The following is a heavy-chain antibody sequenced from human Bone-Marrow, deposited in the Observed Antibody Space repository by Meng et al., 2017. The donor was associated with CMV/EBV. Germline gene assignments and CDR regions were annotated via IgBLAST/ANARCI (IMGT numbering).Heavy chain of an antibody. Sequence: GESLKISCAASGFAFSMDWMSWVRQAPGRGLEWVANIKRDGSETHYEDSVKVRFTISRDNAKNTVFLEMNSLTTEDTATYFCARFTYVTFDYWGQGTVVTVPS. J-gene: IGHJ4*02. CDR2: IKRDGSET. CDR1: GFAFSMDW. D-gene: IGHD3-16*01. CDR3: ARFTYVTFDY. V-gene: IGHV3-7*03.